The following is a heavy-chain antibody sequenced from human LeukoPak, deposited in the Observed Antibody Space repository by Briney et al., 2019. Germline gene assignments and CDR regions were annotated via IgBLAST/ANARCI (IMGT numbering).Heavy chain of an antibody. V-gene: IGHV3-7*03. CDR1: GFTFSSYW. Sequence: GGSLRLSCAASGFTFSSYWMNWARQAPGKGLEWVASINHNGNVSYYVDSVKGRFTISRDNAKNSLYLQMSNLRAEDTAVYYCARGGGLDVWGQGATVTVSS. J-gene: IGHJ6*02. CDR2: INHNGNVS. CDR3: ARGGGLDV. D-gene: IGHD3-16*01.